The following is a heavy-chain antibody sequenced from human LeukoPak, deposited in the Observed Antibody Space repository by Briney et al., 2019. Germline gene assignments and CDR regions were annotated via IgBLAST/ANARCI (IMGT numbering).Heavy chain of an antibody. CDR1: GFTFSSYA. V-gene: IGHV3-66*01. CDR3: AREARRGYSYGFYSYYGMDV. J-gene: IGHJ6*02. Sequence: GGSPRLSCAASGFTFSSYAMSWVRQAPGRGLEWVSVLYSGGTTYYADSVKGRFTIFRDNSKNTLYLQMNSLRAEDTAVYYCAREARRGYSYGFYSYYGMDVWGQGATVTVSS. D-gene: IGHD5-18*01. CDR2: LYSGGTT.